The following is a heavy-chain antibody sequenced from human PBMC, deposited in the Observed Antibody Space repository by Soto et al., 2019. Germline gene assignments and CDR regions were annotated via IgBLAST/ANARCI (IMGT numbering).Heavy chain of an antibody. CDR2: ISGSGGST. CDR3: AKKERSYYDFWSGYHYYFDY. V-gene: IGHV3-23*01. CDR1: GFTFSSYA. D-gene: IGHD3-3*01. Sequence: GGSLRLSCAASGFTFSSYAMSWVRQAPGKGLEWVSAISGSGGSTYYADPLKGRYTISRETAKNTLYLQMNSLRAADTSVYYCAKKERSYYDFWSGYHYYFDYWGQGTLVTVSS. J-gene: IGHJ4*02.